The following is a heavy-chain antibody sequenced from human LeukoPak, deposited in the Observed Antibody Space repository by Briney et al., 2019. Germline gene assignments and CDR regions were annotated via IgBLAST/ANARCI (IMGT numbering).Heavy chain of an antibody. Sequence: PGGSLRLSCAASGFTFSSYAMHWVRQAPGKGLEYVSAISSNGGSTNYANSVKGRFTISRDNSKNTLYLQMGSLRAEDMAVYYCARRGFPERYHQTYYYYYGMDVWGQGTTVTVSS. V-gene: IGHV3-64*01. CDR3: ARRGFPERYHQTYYYYYGMDV. CDR1: GFTFSSYA. J-gene: IGHJ6*02. D-gene: IGHD1-14*01. CDR2: ISSNGGST.